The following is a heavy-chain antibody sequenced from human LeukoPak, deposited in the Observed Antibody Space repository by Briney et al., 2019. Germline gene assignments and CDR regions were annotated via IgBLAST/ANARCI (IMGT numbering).Heavy chain of an antibody. D-gene: IGHD4-17*01. V-gene: IGHV3-21*04. J-gene: IGHJ3*02. CDR1: GFTFSSYS. Sequence: NPGGSLRLSWAASGFTFSSYSMNWVRQAPGKGLEWVSSISSSSSYIYCADSVKGRFTISRDNSKNTLYLQMNSLRAEDTAVYYCAGATVTTSIIEHAFDIWGQGTMVTVSS. CDR3: AGATVTTSIIEHAFDI. CDR2: ISSSSSYI.